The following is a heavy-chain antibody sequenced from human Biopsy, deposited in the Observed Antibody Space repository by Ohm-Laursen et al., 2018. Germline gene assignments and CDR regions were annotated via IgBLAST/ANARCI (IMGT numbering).Heavy chain of an antibody. CDR1: GFTFSNYG. V-gene: IGHV3-33*01. CDR3: ARDSTINTVTTADY. D-gene: IGHD4-11*01. CDR2: IWFDGSNK. Sequence: SLTLSRASTGFTFSNYGMHWARLAPGTGLEWLAVIWFDGSNKYYGDSVQGRFTISRDNSKNTVYLQMNSLRAEDTAIYYCARDSTINTVTTADYWGQGTLVTVSS. J-gene: IGHJ4*02.